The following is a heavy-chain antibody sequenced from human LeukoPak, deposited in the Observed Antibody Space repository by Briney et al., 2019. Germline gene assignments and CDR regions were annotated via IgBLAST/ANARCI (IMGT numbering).Heavy chain of an antibody. CDR3: ARGSSSWDWFDP. Sequence: ASVKVSCKASGGTFSSYTISWVRQAPGQGLEWMGRIIPILGIANYAQKSQGRVTITADKSTSTAYMELSSLRSEDTAVYYCARGSSSWDWFDPWGQGTLVTVSS. D-gene: IGHD6-13*01. CDR1: GGTFSSYT. CDR2: IIPILGIA. V-gene: IGHV1-69*02. J-gene: IGHJ5*02.